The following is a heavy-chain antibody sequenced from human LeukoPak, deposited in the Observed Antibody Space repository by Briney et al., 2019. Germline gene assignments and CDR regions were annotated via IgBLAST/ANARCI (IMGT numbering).Heavy chain of an antibody. Sequence: TGGSLRLSCAAPGFTFSSYSMNWVPQAPGRGLEWVSSISSSSSYIYYADSVKGRFTISRDNAKNSLYLQMNSLRAEDTAVYYCAQSSGWYNYWGQGTLVTVSS. CDR3: AQSSGWYNY. V-gene: IGHV3-21*01. CDR1: GFTFSSYS. J-gene: IGHJ4*02. D-gene: IGHD6-19*01. CDR2: ISSSSSYI.